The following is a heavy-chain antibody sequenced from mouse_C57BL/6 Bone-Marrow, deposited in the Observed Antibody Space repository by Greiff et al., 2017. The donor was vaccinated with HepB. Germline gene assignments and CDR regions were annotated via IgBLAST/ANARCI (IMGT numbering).Heavy chain of an antibody. V-gene: IGHV7-3*01. CDR2: IRNKANGYTT. J-gene: IGHJ1*03. CDR3: ASSLYYGSSPDWYFDV. CDR1: GFTFTDYY. Sequence: EVMLVESGGGLVQPGGSLSLSCAASGFTFTDYYMSWVRQPPGKALEWLGFIRNKANGYTTEYSASVKGRFTISKDNSQSILYLQMNALRAEDSATYYCASSLYYGSSPDWYFDVWGTGTTVTVSS. D-gene: IGHD1-1*01.